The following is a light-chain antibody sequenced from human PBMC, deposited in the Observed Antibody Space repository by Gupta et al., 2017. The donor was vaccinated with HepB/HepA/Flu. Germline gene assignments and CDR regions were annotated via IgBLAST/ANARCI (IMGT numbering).Light chain of an antibody. V-gene: IGLV1-47*02. Sequence: QSVLTQPHSASGTPGQRVSISCSGSNSNSGNNLLYCYHQLPRTAPTLLIVIVNQRPSGVPARFSGSKSCTSASPATSGLRSYDEADDYCSTWDDSLSTSVVFGTGTKLTVL. CDR3: STWDDSLSTSVV. CDR1: NSNSGNNL. J-gene: IGLJ1*01. CDR2: IVN.